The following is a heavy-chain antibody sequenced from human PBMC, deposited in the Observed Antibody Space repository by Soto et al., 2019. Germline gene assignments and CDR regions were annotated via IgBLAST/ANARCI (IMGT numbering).Heavy chain of an antibody. V-gene: IGHV3-21*01. CDR3: ANHDYGGNRV. Sequence: GGSLRLSCAASGFTVSNYSMNWIRQAPGKGLEWVSSISRSSSHMFYADSVRGRFTISRDNSKNSVYLQMNSLRAEDTAVYYCANHDYGGNRVWGQGTLVTVSS. D-gene: IGHD5-12*01. J-gene: IGHJ4*02. CDR1: GFTVSNYS. CDR2: ISRSSSHM.